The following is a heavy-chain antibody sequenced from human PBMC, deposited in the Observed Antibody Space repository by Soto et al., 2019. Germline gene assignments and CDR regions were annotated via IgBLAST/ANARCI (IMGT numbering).Heavy chain of an antibody. J-gene: IGHJ4*02. Sequence: EVQLVESGGGLVQPGGSLRLSCAASGFTFSTYWMSWVRQAPGKGLEWVANIKQDGSEKYYVDSVKGRFTISRDNAKNSLYLQMNSLRAEDTAVYYCARAKEALWFLFDYWGQGSLVTVSS. CDR3: ARAKEALWFLFDY. V-gene: IGHV3-7*03. CDR1: GFTFSTYW. CDR2: IKQDGSEK. D-gene: IGHD3-10*01.